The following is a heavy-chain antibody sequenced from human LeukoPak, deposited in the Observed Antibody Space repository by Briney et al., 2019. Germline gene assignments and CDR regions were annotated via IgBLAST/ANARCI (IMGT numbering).Heavy chain of an antibody. CDR3: ARLSNSGYIIYFDY. D-gene: IGHD5-12*01. CDR2: INPNSGVT. J-gene: IGHJ4*02. CDR1: GYTFTDYY. V-gene: IGHV1-2*02. Sequence: ASVKVSCKASGYTFTDYYMHWVRQAPGQGLEWMGWINPNSGVTNYAQKFKGRVTMTRDTSVSTAYTELGRLRSDDTAVYYCARLSNSGYIIYFDYWGQGTLVTVSS.